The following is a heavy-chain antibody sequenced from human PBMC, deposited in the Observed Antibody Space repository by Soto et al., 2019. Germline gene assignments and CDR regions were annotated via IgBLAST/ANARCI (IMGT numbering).Heavy chain of an antibody. CDR3: ARDADILTGSDAFDI. CDR2: IGTSSSYT. Sequence: QVQLVESGGGLVKPGGSLRLSCAASGFTFSDYYMSWIRQAPGKGLEWLSYIGTSSSYTNYADSVKGRFIISRDNAKNSLYLQMNSLRAEDTAVYYCARDADILTGSDAFDIWGQGTMVTVSS. CDR1: GFTFSDYY. V-gene: IGHV3-11*05. J-gene: IGHJ3*02. D-gene: IGHD3-9*01.